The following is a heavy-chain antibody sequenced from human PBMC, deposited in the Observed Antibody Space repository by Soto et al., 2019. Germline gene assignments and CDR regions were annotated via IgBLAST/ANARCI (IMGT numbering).Heavy chain of an antibody. CDR3: ARYVYIDATAWADLAS. Sequence: QVQLVQSGAEGKKPGASVKVSCKASGYTFTSYGISWVRQAPGQGLEWMGWINTYSGNQNYAQKFQGRVTMTTDTSTRTACMELESMRSDDTAVYYCARYVYIDATAWADLASGAQGTLVTVSS. V-gene: IGHV1-18*01. D-gene: IGHD2-15*01. J-gene: IGHJ4*02. CDR2: INTYSGNQ. CDR1: GYTFTSYG.